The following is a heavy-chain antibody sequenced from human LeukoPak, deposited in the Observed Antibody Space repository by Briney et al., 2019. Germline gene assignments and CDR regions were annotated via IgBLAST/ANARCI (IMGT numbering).Heavy chain of an antibody. V-gene: IGHV3-7*01. CDR2: INQDGSEK. J-gene: IGHJ4*02. D-gene: IGHD5-18*01. CDR3: ARPRWIQLIDY. Sequence: GGSLRLSCAASGFTFSSYWMSWVRQAPGKGLEWVANINQDGSEKYYVDSVKGRFTISRDNAKNSLYLQMNSLRAEDTAVYYGARPRWIQLIDYWGQGTLVTVSS. CDR1: GFTFSSYW.